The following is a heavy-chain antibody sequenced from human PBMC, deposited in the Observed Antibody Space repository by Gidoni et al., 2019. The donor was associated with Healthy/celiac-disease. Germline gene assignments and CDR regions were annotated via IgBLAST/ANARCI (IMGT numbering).Heavy chain of an antibody. Sequence: EVQLLESGGGLVQPGGSLRLSCAASGFTFSSYAMSWVRQAPGKGLEWVSAISGSGGSTYYADSVKGRFTISRDNSKNTLYLQMNSLRAEDTAVYYCAKDGGNCSGGSCYSYYYYGMDVWGQGTTVTVSS. CDR2: ISGSGGST. D-gene: IGHD2-15*01. CDR3: AKDGGNCSGGSCYSYYYYGMDV. J-gene: IGHJ6*02. CDR1: GFTFSSYA. V-gene: IGHV3-23*01.